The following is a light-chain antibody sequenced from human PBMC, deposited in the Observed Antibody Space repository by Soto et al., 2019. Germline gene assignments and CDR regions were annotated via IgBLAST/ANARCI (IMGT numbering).Light chain of an antibody. CDR2: EVS. Sequence: QSVLTQPASVSGSPGQSITISCTGTSSDVGGYNYVSWYQQHPDKAPKLMIYEVSNRPSGVSHRFSGSKSGNTASLTISGLQAEDEADYYCSSFTSSSTYVFGTGTKLTVL. J-gene: IGLJ1*01. CDR3: SSFTSSSTYV. V-gene: IGLV2-14*01. CDR1: SSDVGGYNY.